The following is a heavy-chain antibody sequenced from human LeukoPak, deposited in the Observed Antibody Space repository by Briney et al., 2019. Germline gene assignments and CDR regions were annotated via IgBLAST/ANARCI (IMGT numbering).Heavy chain of an antibody. J-gene: IGHJ6*02. CDR1: GFIFSSYG. V-gene: IGHV3-33*01. CDR3: ARDISGPANFYGMDV. CDR2: IWFNGINK. D-gene: IGHD2-8*02. Sequence: PGGSLRLSCATSGFIFSSYGMQWIRQAPGKGLEWVAVIWFNGINKFYADSVKGRFTISRDNSKNTLYLQMNSLSAEGTAVYYCARDISGPANFYGMDVWGQGTTVTVSS.